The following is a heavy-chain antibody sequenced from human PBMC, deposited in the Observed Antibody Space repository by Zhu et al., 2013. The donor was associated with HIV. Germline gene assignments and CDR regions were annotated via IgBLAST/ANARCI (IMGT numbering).Heavy chain of an antibody. J-gene: IGHJ6*02. Sequence: QVQLVQSGAEVKKPGSSVKVSCKASGGTFSSYAISWVRQAPGQGLEWMGGIIPIFGTANYAQKFQGRVTITADESTSTAYMELSSLRSEDTAVYYCARVLRYFDWFREGPYYYYGMDVWGQGTTVTVSS. V-gene: IGHV1-69*12. CDR2: IIPIFGTA. CDR3: ARVLRYFDWFREGPYYYYGMDV. CDR1: GGTFSSYA. D-gene: IGHD3-9*01.